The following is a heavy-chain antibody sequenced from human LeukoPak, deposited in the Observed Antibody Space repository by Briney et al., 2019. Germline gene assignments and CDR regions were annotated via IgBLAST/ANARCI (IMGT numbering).Heavy chain of an antibody. CDR3: ARIGYSSSSFDY. J-gene: IGHJ4*02. Sequence: GGSLRLSCAASGFTFSSFAMSWVRQAPGKGLEWVSAISGSGGSTYYADSVKGRFTISRDNAKNSMYLQMNSLRAEDTAVYYCARIGYSSSSFDYWGQGTLVTVSS. D-gene: IGHD6-13*01. CDR1: GFTFSSFA. CDR2: ISGSGGST. V-gene: IGHV3-23*01.